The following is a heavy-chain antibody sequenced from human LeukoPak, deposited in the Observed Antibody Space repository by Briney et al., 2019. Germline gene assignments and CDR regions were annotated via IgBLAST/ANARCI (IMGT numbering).Heavy chain of an antibody. CDR3: ARDECSTTYCYGY. Sequence: GGSLRLSCVVSGFSISSYGMHWVRQSPGKGLEWVAVIWYDGSKKYHADSVRGRFTISRDVSKSTLYLEMSSLRAEDTAVYYCARDECSTTYCYGYWGQGILVTVSS. D-gene: IGHD3-10*01. CDR1: GFSISSYG. V-gene: IGHV3-33*01. J-gene: IGHJ4*02. CDR2: IWYDGSKK.